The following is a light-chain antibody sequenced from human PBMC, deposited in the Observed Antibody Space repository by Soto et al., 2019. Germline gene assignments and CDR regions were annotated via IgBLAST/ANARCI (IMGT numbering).Light chain of an antibody. J-gene: IGKJ4*01. CDR2: GAS. V-gene: IGKV3-15*01. CDR1: QSVGSN. CDR3: QQYNTWPLT. Sequence: EIVMTQSPATLSVSPGERATLSCRASQSVGSNLAWYQQKPGQAPRLLIYGASTRATGIPARFSGSGSGTAFTLTISSLQSEDFAVYSCQQYNTWPLTFGGGTKVEIK.